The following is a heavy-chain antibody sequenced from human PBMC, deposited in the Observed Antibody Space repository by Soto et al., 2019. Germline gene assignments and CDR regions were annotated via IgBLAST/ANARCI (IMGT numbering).Heavy chain of an antibody. Sequence: QVQLVQSGAEVKKPGASVKVSCKASGYTFTSYGISWVRQAPGQGLEWMGWISAYNGNTNYAQKLQGRGTMTTDTSTSTAYMELRSMRSDDTAVYYCARGVKADYYYYYGMDVWGQGTTVTVSS. D-gene: IGHD2-15*01. J-gene: IGHJ6*02. V-gene: IGHV1-18*01. CDR2: ISAYNGNT. CDR3: ARGVKADYYYYYGMDV. CDR1: GYTFTSYG.